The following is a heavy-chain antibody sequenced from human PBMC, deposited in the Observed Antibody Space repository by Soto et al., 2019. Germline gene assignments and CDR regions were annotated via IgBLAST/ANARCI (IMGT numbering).Heavy chain of an antibody. CDR3: AKWNNHYGDYVSVFDY. J-gene: IGHJ4*02. CDR1: GFTFSSYA. Sequence: GGSLRLSCAASGFTFSSYAMSWVRQAPGKGLEWVSAISGSGGSTYYADSVKGRFTISRDNSKNTLYLQMNSLRAEDTAVYYCAKWNNHYGDYVSVFDYWGQGTLVTVSS. D-gene: IGHD4-17*01. V-gene: IGHV3-23*01. CDR2: ISGSGGST.